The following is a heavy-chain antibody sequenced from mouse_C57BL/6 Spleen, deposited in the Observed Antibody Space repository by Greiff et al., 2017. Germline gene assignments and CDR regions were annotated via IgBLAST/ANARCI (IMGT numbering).Heavy chain of an antibody. Sequence: DVKLVESGPGLVKPSQSLSLTCSVTGYSITSGYYWNWIRQFPGNKLEWMGYISYDGSNNYNPSLKNRISITRDTSKNQFFLKLNAVTTEDTATXDCAREGAGTWYFDVWGTGTTVTVSS. CDR1: GYSITSGYY. D-gene: IGHD4-1*01. J-gene: IGHJ1*03. CDR2: ISYDGSN. V-gene: IGHV3-6*01. CDR3: AREGAGTWYFDV.